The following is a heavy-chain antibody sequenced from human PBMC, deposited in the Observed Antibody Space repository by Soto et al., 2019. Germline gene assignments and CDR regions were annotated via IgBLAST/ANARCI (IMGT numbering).Heavy chain of an antibody. CDR1: GFTFSNYA. CDR3: ATGRQMGY. Sequence: EVQLLESGGDLVQPGGSLRLSCAASGFTFSNYAMTWVRQAPGKGLEWVSTISGSGDSTYYADSVKSRFTISRDNSKNTLYLQMNSLRADDTAVYYCATGRQMGYWGQGTQVIVSS. CDR2: ISGSGDST. V-gene: IGHV3-23*01. J-gene: IGHJ4*02. D-gene: IGHD7-27*01.